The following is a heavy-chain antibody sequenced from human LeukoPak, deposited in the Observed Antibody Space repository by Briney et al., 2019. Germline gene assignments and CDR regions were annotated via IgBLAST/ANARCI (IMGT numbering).Heavy chain of an antibody. J-gene: IGHJ6*02. CDR2: ISSSGGYI. CDR1: GFTFSSFG. Sequence: PGGSLRLSCAASGFTFSSFGMNWVRQAPGKGLDWVSSISSSGGYIYYADSVKGRFTISRDNAENSLYLQMNSLRAEDTAVYYCAREGAWYVSGSYSGYFYGMDVWGQGTTVTVSS. D-gene: IGHD3-10*01. CDR3: AREGAWYVSGSYSGYFYGMDV. V-gene: IGHV3-21*01.